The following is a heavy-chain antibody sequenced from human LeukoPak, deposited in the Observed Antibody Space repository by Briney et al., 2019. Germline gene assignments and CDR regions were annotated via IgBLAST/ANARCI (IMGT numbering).Heavy chain of an antibody. CDR3: SRSQFDY. CDR1: GFPFSSYW. V-gene: IGHV3-74*03. Sequence: PGGSLRLSCEPSGFPFSSYWMLWVRQAPGKGLVWVSRISGDGTIKTYADFVRGRFTISRDSTKNILYLQMNSLRVEDTAIYFCSRSQFDYWGQGVLVTVSS. J-gene: IGHJ4*02. CDR2: ISGDGTIK.